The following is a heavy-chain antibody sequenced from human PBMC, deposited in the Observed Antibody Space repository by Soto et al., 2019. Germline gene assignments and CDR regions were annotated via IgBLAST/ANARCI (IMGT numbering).Heavy chain of an antibody. CDR1: GFSLSTSGVG. V-gene: IGHV2-5*02. CDR2: IYWDDDK. J-gene: IGHJ4*02. Sequence: QITLKESGPTRVNPTQTLTLTCTFSGFSLSTSGVGLGWIRHPPGKTLERLALIYWDDDKRYSPSLKSRRTITTDPSKNQVVLTMNNREPVDTATYYCAHRAGLQGNWNGGYFDFWGQGALVTVSS. CDR3: AHRAGLQGNWNGGYFDF. D-gene: IGHD1-1*01.